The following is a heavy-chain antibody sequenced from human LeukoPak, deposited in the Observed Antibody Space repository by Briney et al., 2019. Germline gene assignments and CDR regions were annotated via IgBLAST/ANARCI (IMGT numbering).Heavy chain of an antibody. Sequence: GGFLRLSCAASGSTFSRYEMNWVRQAPGKGLEWVSYISSSGSTIYYADSVKGRFTISRDNAKNSLYLQMNSLRAEDTAVYYCARGIAVTKYYYYMDVWGKGTTVTVSS. CDR1: GSTFSRYE. J-gene: IGHJ6*03. CDR3: ARGIAVTKYYYYMDV. D-gene: IGHD6-19*01. V-gene: IGHV3-48*03. CDR2: ISSSGSTI.